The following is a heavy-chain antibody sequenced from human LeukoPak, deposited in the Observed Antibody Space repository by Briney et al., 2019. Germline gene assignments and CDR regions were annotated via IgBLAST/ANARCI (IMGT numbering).Heavy chain of an antibody. Sequence: GGSLRLSCAAPGFTFNSYGMHWVRQAPGKGLEWVALISYHGSNKYYTDSVKGRFTISRDNSKNTLYLQMNSLRPEDMAVYYCAKDQLVGGTGGWLDPWGQGTLVTVSS. CDR1: GFTFNSYG. V-gene: IGHV3-30*18. CDR3: AKDQLVGGTGGWLDP. D-gene: IGHD1-26*01. CDR2: ISYHGSNK. J-gene: IGHJ5*02.